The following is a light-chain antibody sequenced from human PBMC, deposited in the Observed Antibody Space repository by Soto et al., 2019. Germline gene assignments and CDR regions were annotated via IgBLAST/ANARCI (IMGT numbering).Light chain of an antibody. CDR3: CSYAGSRGLV. CDR1: SSDIGLYNF. V-gene: IGLV2-8*01. J-gene: IGLJ2*01. CDR2: DVS. Sequence: QSALTQPPSASGSPGQSVTISCTGTSSDIGLYNFVSWYQQHPGKAPKLTIYDVSKRPSGVPDRFSGSKSGNTASLTVSGLQAEDEADYYCCSYAGSRGLVFGGGTKLTVL.